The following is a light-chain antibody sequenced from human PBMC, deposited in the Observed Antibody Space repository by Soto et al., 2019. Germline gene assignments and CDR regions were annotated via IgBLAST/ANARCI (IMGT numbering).Light chain of an antibody. CDR3: QQYSSSPRT. J-gene: IGKJ2*01. CDR2: GAS. Sequence: DIVLTQSPGTLSLSPGERATLSCRASQSVSNNYLAWYQQKPGQAPRLLIYGASSRATGIPDRFSGSGSGTDFTRTISRLEPEDLAVYFCQQYSSSPRTFGQGATLEIK. V-gene: IGKV3-20*01. CDR1: QSVSNNY.